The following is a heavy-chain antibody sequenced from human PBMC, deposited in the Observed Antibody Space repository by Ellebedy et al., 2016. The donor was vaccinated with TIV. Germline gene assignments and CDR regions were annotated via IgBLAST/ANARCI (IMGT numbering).Heavy chain of an antibody. CDR1: GFTFSSYA. J-gene: IGHJ4*02. V-gene: IGHV3-23*01. CDR2: ISASGGST. CDR3: AKRDASNYGASVD. Sequence: GGSLRLXXAASGFTFSSYAMSWVSQAPGKGLEWVSSISASGGSTYYADSLKGRFTISRDNSKNTLYLQMNSLRAEDTAVYYCAKRDASNYGASVDWGQGILVTVSS. D-gene: IGHD5-24*01.